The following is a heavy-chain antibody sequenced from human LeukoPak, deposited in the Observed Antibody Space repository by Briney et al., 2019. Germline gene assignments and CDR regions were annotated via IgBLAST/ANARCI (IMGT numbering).Heavy chain of an antibody. CDR2: IDRDGSRI. J-gene: IGHJ4*02. CDR1: GFTFSSYW. CDR3: VRGNDYGGPHY. V-gene: IGHV3-74*01. D-gene: IGHD4-23*01. Sequence: GGSLRLSCAVSGFTFSSYWMHWVRQAPGKGRVWVSRIDRDGSRINYADSVKGRFTISRDNGKNTLFLQMTSLRAEDAAVYYCVRGNDYGGPHYWGQGTLVTVSS.